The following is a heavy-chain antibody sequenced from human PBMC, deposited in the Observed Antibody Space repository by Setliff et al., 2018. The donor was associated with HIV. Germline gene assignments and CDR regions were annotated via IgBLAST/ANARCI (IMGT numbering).Heavy chain of an antibody. J-gene: IGHJ5*02. CDR1: GGTFSSYV. V-gene: IGHV1-69*05. CDR3: ARGYGSGSYYRPMGFDP. CDR2: IIPMYGVT. Sequence: SVKVSCKASGGTFSSYVISWVRQAPGQGTEWRGGIIPMYGVTNYAQKFQGRVTITTDESTSTAYMELSSLRSEDTAVYYCARGYGSGSYYRPMGFDPWDQGTLVTVSS. D-gene: IGHD3-10*01.